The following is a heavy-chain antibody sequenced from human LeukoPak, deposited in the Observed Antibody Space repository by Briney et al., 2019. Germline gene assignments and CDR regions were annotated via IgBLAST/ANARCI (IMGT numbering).Heavy chain of an antibody. D-gene: IGHD3-10*01. J-gene: IGHJ5*02. Sequence: GGSLRLSCAASGFTFSDYYMSWIRQAPGKGLEWVSYISSSGSTIYYADSVKGRFTISRDNAKNSLYLQMNSLRAEDTAVYYCARERDVVVNYYGVFDPWGQGTLVTVSS. CDR1: GFTFSDYY. CDR3: ARERDVVVNYYGVFDP. CDR2: ISSSGSTI. V-gene: IGHV3-11*01.